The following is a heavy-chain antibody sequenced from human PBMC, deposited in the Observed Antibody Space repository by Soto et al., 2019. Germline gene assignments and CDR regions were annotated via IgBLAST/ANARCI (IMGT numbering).Heavy chain of an antibody. D-gene: IGHD2-2*01. CDR1: GFTFRSYA. Sequence: GGSLRLSCAASGFTFRSYATSWVRQAPGKGLEWVSAISNSGGSTYYADSVKGLFTISRDNSKNTLYLEMSSLRAEDTAVYYCARYCSSTSCSGPYYGMDVWGPGTTVTSP. V-gene: IGHV3-23*01. CDR3: ARYCSSTSCSGPYYGMDV. CDR2: ISNSGGST. J-gene: IGHJ6*02.